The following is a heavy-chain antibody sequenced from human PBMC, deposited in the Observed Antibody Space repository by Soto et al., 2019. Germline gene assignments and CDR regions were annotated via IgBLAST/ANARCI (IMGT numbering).Heavy chain of an antibody. CDR3: ARGDYSNYLIWFDP. Sequence: KASETLSLTCTVSGGSISSGGYYWSWIRQHPGKGLEWIGYIYYSGSTYYNPSLKSRVTISVDTSKNQFSLKLSSVTAADTAVYYCARGDYSNYLIWFDPWGQGTLVTVSS. D-gene: IGHD4-4*01. CDR2: IYYSGST. V-gene: IGHV4-31*03. CDR1: GGSISSGGYY. J-gene: IGHJ5*02.